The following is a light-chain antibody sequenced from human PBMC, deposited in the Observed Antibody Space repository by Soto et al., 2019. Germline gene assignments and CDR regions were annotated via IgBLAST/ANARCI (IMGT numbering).Light chain of an antibody. CDR2: AAS. Sequence: IQMTQSPSPLSESAGDRVTITGQASQGISTYLDWYQQKPGKAPKLLIYAASSLQSGVPSRFSGSGSETDFTLTISSLQPEDFATYSCQQSYSTTWTFGQGTKVDIK. CDR3: QQSYSTTWT. CDR1: QGISTY. V-gene: IGKV1-39*01. J-gene: IGKJ1*01.